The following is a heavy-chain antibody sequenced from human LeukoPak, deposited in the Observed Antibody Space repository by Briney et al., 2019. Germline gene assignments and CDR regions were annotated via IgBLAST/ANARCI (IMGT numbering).Heavy chain of an antibody. CDR1: GFTFNSYN. J-gene: IGHJ4*02. D-gene: IGHD3-22*01. Sequence: PGGSLRLSCTASGFTFNSYNMNWVRQAPGKGLEWVSSISSSTSSIYYADSVKVRFTISRDNAKNSLYLQMNSLRVEDTAVYYCARHVVAVGFDYWGQGTLVTVSS. V-gene: IGHV3-21*01. CDR3: ARHVVAVGFDY. CDR2: ISSSTSSI.